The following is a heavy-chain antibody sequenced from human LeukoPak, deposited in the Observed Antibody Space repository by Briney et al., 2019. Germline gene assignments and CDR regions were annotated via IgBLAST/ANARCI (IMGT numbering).Heavy chain of an antibody. CDR2: FYYSGST. V-gene: IGHV4-59*11. J-gene: IGHJ4*02. CDR1: GGSISNHY. Sequence: SETLSLTCSVSGGSISNHYWTWIRQPPGKWLEWIGHFYYSGSTNYNPSLKIRVTISADTSKNQFSLRLTSVTAADTAVYYCANRDGVYWGQGILVTVSS. CDR3: ANRDGVY. D-gene: IGHD3-3*01.